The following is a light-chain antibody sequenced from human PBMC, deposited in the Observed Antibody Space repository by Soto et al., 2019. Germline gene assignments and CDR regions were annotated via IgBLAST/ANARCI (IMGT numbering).Light chain of an antibody. Sequence: QSALTQPASVSGSPGQSITISCTGVSSDVGNYDLVSWYQHHTGKAPKLMIYEGSKRPSGVSPRFSGSKSGTTASLTISGLQPEDEADYYCSSYSMLFGGGTKLTVL. CDR2: EGS. V-gene: IGLV2-14*02. CDR1: SSDVGNYDL. CDR3: SSYSML. J-gene: IGLJ2*01.